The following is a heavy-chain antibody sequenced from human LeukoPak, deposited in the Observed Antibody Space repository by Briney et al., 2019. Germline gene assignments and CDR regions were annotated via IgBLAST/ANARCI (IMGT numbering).Heavy chain of an antibody. V-gene: IGHV3-30*02. J-gene: IGHJ4*02. CDR2: IRYDGSNK. CDR1: GFTFSSYG. Sequence: PGGSLRLSCAASGFTFSSYGMHWVRQAPGKGLEWVAFIRYDGSNKYYADSAKGRFTISRDNSKNTLYLQMNSLRAEDTAVYYCAKDRPPDGALDYWGQGTLVTVSS. CDR3: AKDRPPDGALDY.